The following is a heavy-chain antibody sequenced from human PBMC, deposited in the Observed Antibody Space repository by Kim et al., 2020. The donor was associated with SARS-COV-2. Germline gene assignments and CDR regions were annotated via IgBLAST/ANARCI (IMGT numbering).Heavy chain of an antibody. D-gene: IGHD1-1*01. CDR2: VYPHDGST. Sequence: ASVKVSCKAAGYTFTNNDVHWVRLAPGQGLEWMGMVYPHDGSTSYAQNLQGRVAMTSDTSTTTVYMELSSLRSDDTAMYYCARDLEGFDYWGQGSLVTVSS. CDR1: GYTFTNND. V-gene: IGHV1-46*01. J-gene: IGHJ4*02. CDR3: ARDLEGFDY.